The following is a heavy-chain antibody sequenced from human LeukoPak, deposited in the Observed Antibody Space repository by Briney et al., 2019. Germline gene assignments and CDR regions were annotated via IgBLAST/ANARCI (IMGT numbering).Heavy chain of an antibody. J-gene: IGHJ3*02. Sequence: GGSLRLSCAVSGFSFSIYWMSWVRQAPGKGLEWVANIKQDGSEKYYMDSVKGRFTISRDNAKNSLYLQMNSLRAEDTAVYYCAKGAQWLVVRDAFDIWGQGAMVTVSS. CDR3: AKGAQWLVVRDAFDI. V-gene: IGHV3-7*01. CDR2: IKQDGSEK. CDR1: GFSFSIYW. D-gene: IGHD6-19*01.